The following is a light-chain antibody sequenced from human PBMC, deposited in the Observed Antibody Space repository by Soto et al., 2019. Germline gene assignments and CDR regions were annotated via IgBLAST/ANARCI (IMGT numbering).Light chain of an antibody. CDR2: GAS. Sequence: EIVLTQSPGTLSLSPGEGATLSCRASQSVSSRYLAWYQQKPGQAPRLLIYGASSRATGIPDRFSGSGSGTDFPLTITRLEPEDFAVYYCPQYGSSPPVTFGGGTKVEIK. CDR3: PQYGSSPPVT. CDR1: QSVSSRY. V-gene: IGKV3-20*01. J-gene: IGKJ4*01.